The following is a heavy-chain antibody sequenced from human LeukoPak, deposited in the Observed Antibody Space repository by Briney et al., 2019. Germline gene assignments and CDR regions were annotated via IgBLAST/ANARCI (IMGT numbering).Heavy chain of an antibody. V-gene: IGHV4-34*01. D-gene: IGHD3-16*02. CDR1: GGSFSGYY. Sequence: SETLSLTCAVYGGSFSGYYWSWLRQPPGKGLEWIGEINHSGSTNYNPSLKSRVTISVDTSKNQFSLTLSSVTAADTAVYYCARARRYYDYVWGSYRFDYWGQGTLVTVSS. J-gene: IGHJ4*02. CDR2: INHSGST. CDR3: ARARRYYDYVWGSYRFDY.